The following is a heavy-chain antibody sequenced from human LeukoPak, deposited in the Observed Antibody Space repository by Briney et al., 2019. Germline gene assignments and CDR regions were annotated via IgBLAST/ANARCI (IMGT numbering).Heavy chain of an antibody. D-gene: IGHD3-10*01. V-gene: IGHV1-69*05. Sequence: PGGSLRLSCAASGFTFSSYAISWVRQAPGQGLEWMGGIIPIFGTANYAQKFQGGVTITTDESTSTAYMELSSLRSEDTAVYYCARSRRGDITYYYYYYMDVWGKGTTVTVSS. CDR3: ARSRRGDITYYYYYYMDV. CDR1: GFTFSSYA. CDR2: IIPIFGTA. J-gene: IGHJ6*03.